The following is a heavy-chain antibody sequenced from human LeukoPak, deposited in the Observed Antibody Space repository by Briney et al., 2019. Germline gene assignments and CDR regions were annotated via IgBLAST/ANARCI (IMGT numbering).Heavy chain of an antibody. J-gene: IGHJ4*02. CDR1: GYTFTGYY. V-gene: IGHV1-2*02. CDR2: INPNNDVT. CDR3: ARSDGAYYFDY. Sequence: ASVKVSCKASGYTFTGYYMHWVRQAPGQGLEWMGWINPNNDVTNYALKFQGRVTMTRDTSISTAHMELSGLRSDDTAVYYCARSDGAYYFDYWGQGTLVTVSS. D-gene: IGHD2-21*01.